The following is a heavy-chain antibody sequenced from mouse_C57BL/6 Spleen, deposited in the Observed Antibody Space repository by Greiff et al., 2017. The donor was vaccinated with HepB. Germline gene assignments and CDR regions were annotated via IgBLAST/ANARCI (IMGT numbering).Heavy chain of an antibody. D-gene: IGHD2-4*01. CDR1: GYTFTGYW. Sequence: VQRVESGAELMKPGASVKLSCKATGYTFTGYWIEWVKQRPGHGLEWIGEILPGSGSTNYHAKFKGKATFTADTSSNTAYMQLSSLATEDSAIYYCARSIYYDPPYAMDYWGQGTSVTVSS. CDR3: ARSIYYDPPYAMDY. V-gene: IGHV1-9*01. CDR2: ILPGSGST. J-gene: IGHJ4*01.